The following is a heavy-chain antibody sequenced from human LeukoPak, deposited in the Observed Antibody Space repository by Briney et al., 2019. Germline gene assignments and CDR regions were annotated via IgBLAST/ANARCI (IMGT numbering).Heavy chain of an antibody. Sequence: PSETLSLTCAVYGGSFSGYYWSWIRQPPGKGLEWIGEINHSGSTNYNPSLKSRVTISVDTSKNQFSLKLSSVTAADTAVYYCARQDDGYSAFDYWGQGTLVTVSS. CDR3: ARQDDGYSAFDY. J-gene: IGHJ4*02. CDR1: GGSFSGYY. V-gene: IGHV4-34*01. CDR2: INHSGST. D-gene: IGHD4-4*01.